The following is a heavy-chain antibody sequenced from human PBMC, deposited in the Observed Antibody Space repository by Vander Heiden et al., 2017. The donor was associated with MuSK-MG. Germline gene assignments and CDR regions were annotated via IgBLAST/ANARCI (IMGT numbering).Heavy chain of an antibody. J-gene: IGHJ6*03. CDR2: FYYSGST. CDR3: ARCKGGVEPYYYYYMDG. Sequence: QVQLQESCPGRAKPSETLSLTCTVAGGSISSYYWSWIRQPPGKGLEWIGYFYYSGSTNYNPSLKSRVTISVDQAKNQFRLKLSSVTDADTAAYYCARCKGGVEPYYYYYMDGWGPGTTGTVSS. D-gene: IGHD3-16*01. V-gene: IGHV4-59*01. CDR1: GGSISSYY.